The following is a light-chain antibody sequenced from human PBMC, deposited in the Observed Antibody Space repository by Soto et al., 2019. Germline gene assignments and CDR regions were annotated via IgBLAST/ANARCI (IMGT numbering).Light chain of an antibody. CDR3: QAYDTSLSGGVV. V-gene: IGLV1-40*01. Sequence: QLVLTQPPSVSGAPGQRVTISCTGTSSDLGAGFDVHWYQQLPGTAPKLLIYGNINRPSGVPDRFSRSKSGTSASLVITGLQAEDEADYYCQAYDTSLSGGVVFGAGTQLTVL. J-gene: IGLJ2*01. CDR1: SSDLGAGFD. CDR2: GNI.